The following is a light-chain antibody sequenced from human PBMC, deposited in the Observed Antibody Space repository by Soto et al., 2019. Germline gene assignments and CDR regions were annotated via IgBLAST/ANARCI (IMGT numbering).Light chain of an antibody. J-gene: IGKJ2*01. Sequence: EIVLTQSPGTLSVSPGERATLSCRASQSLSTYSLAWYQQKPGQTPRLLIYAASTRDTDIPDRFNGSGSGTDFALTISRLEPEDFAVYYCQQYGSSPPYTFGQGTKLEI. CDR1: QSLSTYS. V-gene: IGKV3-20*01. CDR3: QQYGSSPPYT. CDR2: AAS.